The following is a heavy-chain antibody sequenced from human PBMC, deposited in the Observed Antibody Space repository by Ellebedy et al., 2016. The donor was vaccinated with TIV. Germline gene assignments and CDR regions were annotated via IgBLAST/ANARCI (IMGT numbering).Heavy chain of an antibody. Sequence: MPSETLSLTCTVSHGSISNYFWTWIRQTPGKGLECIAYLHYSGTINYNPSLRSRVTISKDTSKNQFSLQLSSVTAADKAVYYCARERGEKVCHGHDSWGQGALVTVSS. CDR3: ARERGEKVCHGHDS. V-gene: IGHV4-59*01. J-gene: IGHJ4*02. D-gene: IGHD3-16*01. CDR1: HGSISNYF. CDR2: LHYSGTI.